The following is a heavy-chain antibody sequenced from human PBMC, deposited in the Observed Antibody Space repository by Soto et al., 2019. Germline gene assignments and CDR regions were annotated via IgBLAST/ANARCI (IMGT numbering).Heavy chain of an antibody. D-gene: IGHD2-8*01. J-gene: IGHJ1*01. V-gene: IGHV3-20*01. Sequence: GGSLRLSCAASGFIFNDFGMSWVRRAPGKGLEWVAAVNWNGARTGYADSVKGRFTISRDNAKNSLYLQMNSLRADDAAVYHCARDLGVFLDSENYYTNGILNWSQGALVTVSS. CDR1: GFIFNDFG. CDR3: ARDLGVFLDSENYYTNGILN. CDR2: VNWNGART.